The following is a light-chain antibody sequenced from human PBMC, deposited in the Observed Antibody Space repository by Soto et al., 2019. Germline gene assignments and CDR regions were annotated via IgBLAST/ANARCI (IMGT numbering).Light chain of an antibody. V-gene: IGKV3-11*01. CDR3: QQRSNWPQLT. CDR2: DAS. Sequence: IVLTKYPATLSLSPGERATLSCRASQSVSSYLAWYQQKPGQAPRLLIYDASNRATGIPARFSGSGSGTDFTLTISSREPEDFAVYYCQQRSNWPQLTFGGGTKVENK. J-gene: IGKJ4*01. CDR1: QSVSSY.